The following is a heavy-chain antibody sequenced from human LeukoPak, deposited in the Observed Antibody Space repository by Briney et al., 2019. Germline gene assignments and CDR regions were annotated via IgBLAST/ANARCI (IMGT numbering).Heavy chain of an antibody. Sequence: SETLSLACTVSGYSISSGYYWGWIRQPPGKGLEWIGSIYHSRSTYYNPSLKSRVTISVDTSKNQFSLKLSSVTAADTAVYYCASSYYYDSSGYRTFDYWGQGTLVTVSS. J-gene: IGHJ4*02. D-gene: IGHD3-22*01. CDR3: ASSYYYDSSGYRTFDY. V-gene: IGHV4-38-2*02. CDR1: GYSISSGYY. CDR2: IYHSRST.